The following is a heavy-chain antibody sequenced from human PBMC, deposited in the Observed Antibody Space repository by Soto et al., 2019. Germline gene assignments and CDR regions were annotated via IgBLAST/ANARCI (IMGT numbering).Heavy chain of an antibody. Sequence: SQRMSLTCTVSAYSLTSGSSWGCIRQPPGKRPEWIASLYNGGTTFYNPSLKSRVTESVDKSNNPFSRRLSSVTAADTAVYYCAKADVVVGAGSAFDAWGQGTPVTVSS. V-gene: IGHV4-38-2*02. CDR3: AKADVVVGAGSAFDA. CDR1: AYSLTSGSS. CDR2: LYNGGTT. J-gene: IGHJ4*01. D-gene: IGHD6-19*01.